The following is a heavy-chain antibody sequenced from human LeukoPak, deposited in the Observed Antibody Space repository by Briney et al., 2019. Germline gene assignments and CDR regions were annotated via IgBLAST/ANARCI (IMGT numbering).Heavy chain of an antibody. V-gene: IGHV1-69*01. Sequence: EASVKVSCKASGGTFSSYAISWVRQAPGQGLEWMGGIIPIFGTANYAQKFQGRVTITADESTSTAYMELSSLRSEDTAVYYCAGAACSGGSCYPDYWGQGTLVTVSS. CDR3: AGAACSGGSCYPDY. D-gene: IGHD2-15*01. CDR1: GGTFSSYA. CDR2: IIPIFGTA. J-gene: IGHJ4*02.